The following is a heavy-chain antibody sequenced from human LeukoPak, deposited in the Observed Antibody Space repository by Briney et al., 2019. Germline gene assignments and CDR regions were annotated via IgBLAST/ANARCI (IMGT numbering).Heavy chain of an antibody. Sequence: GGTLRLSCAASGFIFSNYAMSWVRQAPGTGLEWVSTINDGGGSTYYANSVKGRFTISRDNSKNTLYLQINSLRADDTAVYYCAKPAKTDYADYWGQGTLVTVSS. CDR3: AKPAKTDYADY. V-gene: IGHV3-23*01. CDR1: GFIFSNYA. D-gene: IGHD1-14*01. J-gene: IGHJ4*02. CDR2: INDGGGST.